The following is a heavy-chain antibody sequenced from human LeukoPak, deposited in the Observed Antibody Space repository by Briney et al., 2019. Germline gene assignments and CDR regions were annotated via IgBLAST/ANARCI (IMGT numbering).Heavy chain of an antibody. CDR2: IYYSGST. CDR3: ARGPYYYDSSGYYSY. D-gene: IGHD3-22*01. J-gene: IGHJ4*02. Sequence: PSETLSLTCTVSGGSISSYYWSWIRQPPGKGLEWIGYIYYSGSTNYNPSLKSRVTISVDTSKNQFSLKLSSVTAADTAVYYCARGPYYYDSSGYYSYWGQGTLVTVSS. CDR1: GGSISSYY. V-gene: IGHV4-59*01.